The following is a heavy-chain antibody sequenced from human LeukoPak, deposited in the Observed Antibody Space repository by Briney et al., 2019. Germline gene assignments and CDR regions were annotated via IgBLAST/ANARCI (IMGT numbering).Heavy chain of an antibody. D-gene: IGHD2-21*02. J-gene: IGHJ4*02. Sequence: PSETLSLTCTVSGGSISSGDYYWTWIRQPPGKGLEWVSVIYSGGSTYYADSVKGRFTISRDNSKNTLYLQMNSLRAEDTAVYYCARVNDYYFDYWGQGTLVTVSS. CDR2: IYSGGST. CDR3: ARVNDYYFDY. V-gene: IGHV3-53*01. CDR1: GGSISSGDYY.